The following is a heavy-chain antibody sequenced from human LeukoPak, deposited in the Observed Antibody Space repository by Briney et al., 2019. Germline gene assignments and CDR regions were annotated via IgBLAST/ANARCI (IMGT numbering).Heavy chain of an antibody. CDR1: GYTFTSYG. J-gene: IGHJ5*02. CDR3: ARDGGYDILTGYYGGSRFDP. CDR2: ISAYNGNT. V-gene: IGHV1-18*01. D-gene: IGHD3-9*01. Sequence: ASVKVSCKASGYTFTSYGISWVRQAPGQGLEWMGWISAYNGNTNYAQKLQGRVTMTTDTSTSTAYMELRSLRSDDTAVYYCARDGGYDILTGYYGGSRFDPWGQGTLVTVSS.